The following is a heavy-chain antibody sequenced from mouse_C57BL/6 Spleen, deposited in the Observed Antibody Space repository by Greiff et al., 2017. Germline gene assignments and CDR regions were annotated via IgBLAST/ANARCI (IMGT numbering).Heavy chain of an antibody. Sequence: EVQLQQSGAELVRPGASVKLSCTASGFNIKDDYMHWVKQRPEQGLEWIGWIDPENGDTEYASKFQGKATITADTSSNTAYLQRSSLTAEDTAVYYCTLYSNYPYYFDYWGQGTTLTVSS. CDR3: TLYSNYPYYFDY. CDR2: IDPENGDT. D-gene: IGHD2-5*01. V-gene: IGHV14-4*01. J-gene: IGHJ2*01. CDR1: GFNIKDDY.